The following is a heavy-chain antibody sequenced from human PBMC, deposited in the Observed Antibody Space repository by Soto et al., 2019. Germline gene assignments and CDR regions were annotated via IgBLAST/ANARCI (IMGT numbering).Heavy chain of an antibody. Sequence: PSETLSLTCTVSGGSISSYYWSLIRQPPGNELEWIAYIYYSGSTNYNPSLKIRVTISVDTSKNQFSLKLTSVTAADTAVYYCARGRRYYYDNTGPYYFEHWGQGTLVTVSS. J-gene: IGHJ4*02. CDR2: IYYSGST. V-gene: IGHV4-59*01. CDR1: GGSISSYY. CDR3: ARGRRYYYDNTGPYYFEH. D-gene: IGHD3-22*01.